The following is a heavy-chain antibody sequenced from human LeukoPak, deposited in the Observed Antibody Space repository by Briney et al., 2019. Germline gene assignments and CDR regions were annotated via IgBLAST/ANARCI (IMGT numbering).Heavy chain of an antibody. D-gene: IGHD5-12*01. J-gene: IGHJ4*02. CDR1: GGSFSGYY. Sequence: SETLSLTCAVYGGSFSGYYWSWIRQPPGKGLEWIGEINHSGSTNYNPSLKSRVTISVDTSKNQFSLKLSSVTAADTAVYYCARGVATTRYTYWGLGTLVTVSS. CDR3: ARGVATTRYTY. CDR2: INHSGST. V-gene: IGHV4-34*01.